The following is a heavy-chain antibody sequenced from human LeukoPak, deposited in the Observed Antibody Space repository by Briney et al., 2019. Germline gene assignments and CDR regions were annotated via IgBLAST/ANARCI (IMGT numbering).Heavy chain of an antibody. CDR1: GFTFRSYW. V-gene: IGHV3-74*01. J-gene: IGHJ4*02. CDR3: ARAIAEPLS. Sequence: GSLRLSCAASGFTFRSYWMHWVRQISGKGLVWVSRVNSDGSNTAYADSVKGRFTISRDNAKNSLYLQMNSLRAEDTAVYYCARAIAEPLSWGQGTLVTVSS. CDR2: VNSDGSNT. D-gene: IGHD2-15*01.